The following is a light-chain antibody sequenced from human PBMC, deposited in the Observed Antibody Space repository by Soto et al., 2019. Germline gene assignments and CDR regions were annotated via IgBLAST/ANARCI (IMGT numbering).Light chain of an antibody. CDR2: DVS. CDR3: SSYTSSSTVV. J-gene: IGLJ3*02. Sequence: QSALTQPASVSGSPGQSITISCTGTSSDVGGYPYVSWYQQHPGKAPKLMIYDVSYRPSGVSNRFSGSKSGNTASLTISGLQAEDEADYYCSSYTSSSTVVFGGGTKLTVL. V-gene: IGLV2-14*01. CDR1: SSDVGGYPY.